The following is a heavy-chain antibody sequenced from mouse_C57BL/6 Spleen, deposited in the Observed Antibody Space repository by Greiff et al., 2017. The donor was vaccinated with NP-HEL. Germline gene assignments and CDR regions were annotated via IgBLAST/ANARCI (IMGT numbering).Heavy chain of an antibody. CDR1: GYSFTDYN. J-gene: IGHJ4*01. CDR3: ARIYYGNYGGVDY. D-gene: IGHD2-1*01. V-gene: IGHV1-39*01. CDR2: INPNNGTT. Sequence: EVQLQQSGPELVKPGASVKISCKASGYSFTDYNMNWVKQSNGKSLEWIGVINPNNGTTSCSQNFKGKATLTVDQSSSTAYMQLTSLTSEDSAVYYCARIYYGNYGGVDYWGQGTSVTVSS.